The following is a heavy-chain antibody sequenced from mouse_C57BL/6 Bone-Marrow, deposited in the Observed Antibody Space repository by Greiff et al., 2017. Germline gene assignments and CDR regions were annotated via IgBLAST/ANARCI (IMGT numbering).Heavy chain of an antibody. D-gene: IGHD2-5*01. CDR3: ARGSSNYSWFAY. Sequence: QVQLQQPGAELVRPGSSVKLSCKASGYTFTSYWMHWVKQRPIQGLEWIGNIDPSDSETHYNQKFKDKATLTVDKSSSTAYMQLSSLTYEDSAVYYCARGSSNYSWFAYWGQGTLVTVSA. V-gene: IGHV1-52*01. CDR2: IDPSDSET. J-gene: IGHJ3*01. CDR1: GYTFTSYW.